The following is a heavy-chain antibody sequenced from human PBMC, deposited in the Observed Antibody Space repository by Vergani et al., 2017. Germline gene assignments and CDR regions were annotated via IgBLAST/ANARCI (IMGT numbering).Heavy chain of an antibody. CDR2: VDPEDGET. CDR1: GYTFTDHY. D-gene: IGHD4-17*01. V-gene: IGHV1-69-2*01. CDR3: ATPKTVTTGGMGV. J-gene: IGHJ6*02. Sequence: EVQLVQSGAEVKKHGATMKISCKVSGYTFTDHYMLWVKQAPGKGLEWMGLVDPEDGETIYAEKFKGRVTIAADTSTDKAHLELISLRYDDTAVYYCATPKTVTTGGMGVWGQGTTVIVS.